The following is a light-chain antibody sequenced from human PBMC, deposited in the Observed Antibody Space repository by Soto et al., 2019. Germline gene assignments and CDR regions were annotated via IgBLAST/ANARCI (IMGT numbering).Light chain of an antibody. CDR2: NND. CDR3: QSYDSSLSGFWV. J-gene: IGLJ3*02. Sequence: QSVLTQPPSASETPGQRVAISCSGSTSNIGDNTVHWYQQLPGTAPKLLIYNNDRRPSGVPDRFSGSKSGTSASLAISGLQSEDEADYYCQSYDSSLSGFWVFGGGTKVTVL. CDR1: TSNIGDNT. V-gene: IGLV1-44*01.